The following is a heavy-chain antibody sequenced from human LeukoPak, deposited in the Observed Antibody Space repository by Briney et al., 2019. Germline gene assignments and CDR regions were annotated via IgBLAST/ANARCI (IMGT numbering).Heavy chain of an antibody. Sequence: GGSLRLSCAASGFTFSSYSMNWVRQAPGKGLEWVAHINPDGRDTYYVDSVKGRFTISRDNAQNSMYLQMNSLRVEDTAVYYCTSWGDTTAEYFQRWGQGTLVTVSS. V-gene: IGHV3-7*01. J-gene: IGHJ1*01. D-gene: IGHD2-21*02. CDR2: INPDGRDT. CDR1: GFTFSSYS. CDR3: TSWGDTTAEYFQR.